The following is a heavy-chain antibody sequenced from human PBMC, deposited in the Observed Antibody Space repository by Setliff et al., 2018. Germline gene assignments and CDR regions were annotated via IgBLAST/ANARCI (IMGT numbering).Heavy chain of an antibody. V-gene: IGHV4-59*08. D-gene: IGHD3-10*01. CDR2: IYDTGST. CDR3: ARHGPTRTDSWFDSFDV. Sequence: SETLSLTCTVSDGSISNAYWSWIRQSPGKGLEWIGYIYDTGSTNSDPSLKSRVTMSVDTSKNQVSLKMTSVTAADTAAYYCARHGPTRTDSWFDSFDVWGQGTKVTVSS. CDR1: DGSISNAY. J-gene: IGHJ3*01.